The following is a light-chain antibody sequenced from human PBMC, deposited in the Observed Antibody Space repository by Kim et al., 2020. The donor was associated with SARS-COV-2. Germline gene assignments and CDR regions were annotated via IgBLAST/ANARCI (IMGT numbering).Light chain of an antibody. V-gene: IGLV3-1*01. J-gene: IGLJ2*01. CDR1: KLGDKY. Sequence: SYELTQPPSVSVSPGQTASITCSGDKLGDKYACWYQQQPGQSPVLVIYQDSKRPSGIPERFSGSNSGNTATLTISGTQAMDEADYYCQARDSSTVVFGGG. CDR2: QDS. CDR3: QARDSSTVV.